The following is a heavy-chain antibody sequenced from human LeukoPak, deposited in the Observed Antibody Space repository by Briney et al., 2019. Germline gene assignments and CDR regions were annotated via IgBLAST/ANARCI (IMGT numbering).Heavy chain of an antibody. CDR3: AREYMIT. Sequence: PGGSLRLSCAAFGFAFSSHEMNWVRQAPGKGLEWVSYISDVGTTIYYADSVKGRFTISRDNAKNSLYLQMNSLRAEDTAVYYCAREYMITWGQGTMVTVSS. D-gene: IGHD3-16*01. CDR2: ISDVGTTI. CDR1: GFAFSSHE. V-gene: IGHV3-48*03. J-gene: IGHJ3*01.